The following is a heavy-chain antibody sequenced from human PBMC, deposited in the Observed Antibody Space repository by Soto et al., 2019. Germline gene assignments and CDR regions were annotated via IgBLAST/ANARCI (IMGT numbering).Heavy chain of an antibody. CDR2: ISSSSSYI. CDR1: GFTFSSYS. V-gene: IGHV3-21*01. CDR3: ARDLDTRYYFDY. Sequence: PGGSLRLSCAASGFTFSSYSMNWVRQAPGKGLEWVSSISSSSSYIYYADSVKGRFTISRDNAKNSLYLQMNSLRAKDTAVYYCARDLDTRYYFDYWGQGTLVTVSS. J-gene: IGHJ4*02. D-gene: IGHD2-2*02.